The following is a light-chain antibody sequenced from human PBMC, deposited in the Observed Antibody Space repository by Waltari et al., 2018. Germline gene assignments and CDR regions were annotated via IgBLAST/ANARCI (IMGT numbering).Light chain of an antibody. V-gene: IGKV3-15*01. J-gene: IGKJ5*01. CDR3: QQYNRWPPIT. CDR2: DAS. CDR1: QSITTN. Sequence: EVVMTQSPATLSLSPGERATLSCRASQSITTNLAWYQHKPGQAPRLLIYDASTRATSVPARFSGSGSGTEFTLTISRLQSEDFAVYYCQQYNRWPPITFGQGTRLAIK.